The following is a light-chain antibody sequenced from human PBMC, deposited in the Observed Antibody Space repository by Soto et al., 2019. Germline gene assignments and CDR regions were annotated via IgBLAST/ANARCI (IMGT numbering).Light chain of an antibody. CDR2: DAS. CDR1: RSLSSDY. V-gene: IGKV3D-20*02. CDR3: QQRSSWPIT. J-gene: IGKJ5*01. Sequence: IVLMQSPDTLSLSPGERATLSCRASRSLSSDYLAWYQKKPGQDPRLLIYDASNRATGIPARFSGSGSGTDFNLTISRLETEDFAVYYCQQRSSWPITFGQGTRLEIK.